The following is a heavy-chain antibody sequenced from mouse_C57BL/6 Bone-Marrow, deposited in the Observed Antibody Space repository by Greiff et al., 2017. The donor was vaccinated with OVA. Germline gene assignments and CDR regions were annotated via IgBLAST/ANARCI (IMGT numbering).Heavy chain of an antibody. J-gene: IGHJ3*01. V-gene: IGHV1-63*01. CDR2: IYPGGGYT. CDR3: ARSGGYGNYEGFAY. Sequence: QVQLQQSGAELVRPGTSVKMSCKASGYTFTNYWIGWAKQRPGHGLEWIGDIYPGGGYTNYNEKFKGKATLTADKSSSTAYMQFSSLTSEDSAIYYGARSGGYGNYEGFAYWGQGTLVTVSA. CDR1: GYTFTNYW. D-gene: IGHD2-1*01.